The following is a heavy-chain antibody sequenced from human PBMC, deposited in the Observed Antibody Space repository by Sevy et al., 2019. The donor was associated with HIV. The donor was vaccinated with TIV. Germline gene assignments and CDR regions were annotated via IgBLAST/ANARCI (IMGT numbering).Heavy chain of an antibody. D-gene: IGHD2-2*01. J-gene: IGHJ6*02. V-gene: IGHV3-23*01. CDR1: EFIFSDYA. CDR2: INGKGRST. Sequence: GCSLRLSCAASEFIFSDYAMNWVRQTPGKGLEWVSSINGKGRSTHYADSVEGRFTISRDNSKNTLYLQMNSLRAEDTAVYYCAKTINSGGGAVPAANYYYYGMDVWGQGTTVTVSS. CDR3: AKTINSGGGAVPAANYYYYGMDV.